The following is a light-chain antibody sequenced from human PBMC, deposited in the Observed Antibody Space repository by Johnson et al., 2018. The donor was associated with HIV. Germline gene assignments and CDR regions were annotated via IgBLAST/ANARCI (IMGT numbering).Light chain of an antibody. V-gene: IGLV1-51*02. CDR1: ISNIGSNT. CDR2: KNN. J-gene: IGLJ1*01. CDR3: GIWDSSLSALYV. Sequence: QSVLTQPPSASGTPGQRVTISCSGSISNIGSNTVNWYRRLPGTAPKLLIYKNNQRPSGVPDRFSGSKSGTSATLGITGLQTGDEADYYCGIWDSSLSALYVFGTGTKVTVL.